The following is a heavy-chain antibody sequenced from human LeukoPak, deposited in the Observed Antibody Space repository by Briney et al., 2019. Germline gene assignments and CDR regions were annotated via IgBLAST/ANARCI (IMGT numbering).Heavy chain of an antibody. Sequence: SETLSLTCAVYGGSFSGYYWSWIRQPPGKGLEWIGEINHSGSTNYNPSLKSRVTISVDTSKNQFSLKLSSVTAADTAVYYCARGPVSVYYGTGSSLEKFDYWGQGTLVTVSS. D-gene: IGHD3-10*01. CDR3: ARGPVSVYYGTGSSLEKFDY. CDR1: GGSFSGYY. J-gene: IGHJ4*02. V-gene: IGHV4-34*01. CDR2: INHSGST.